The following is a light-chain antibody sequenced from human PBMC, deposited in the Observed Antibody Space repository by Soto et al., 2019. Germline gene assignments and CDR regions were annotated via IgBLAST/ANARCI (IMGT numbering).Light chain of an antibody. J-gene: IGKJ2*01. Sequence: EIVLTQSPGTLSLSPGERATLSCRASQSVSSNYLAWYQHKPSQAPRLLIYGASSSATGIPDRFSGSASGTDFTLTISRLEPEDVAVYYCQQYGTSLYSFGQGTKLEIK. V-gene: IGKV3-20*01. CDR3: QQYGTSLYS. CDR2: GAS. CDR1: QSVSSNY.